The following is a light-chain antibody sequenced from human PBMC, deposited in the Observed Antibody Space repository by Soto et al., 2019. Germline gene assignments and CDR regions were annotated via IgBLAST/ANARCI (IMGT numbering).Light chain of an antibody. CDR2: SAS. J-gene: IGKJ4*01. CDR1: QSVNYN. V-gene: IGKV3D-15*01. CDR3: QQYNNWPPLT. Sequence: EIVMTQSPATLSVSRGERCALSCRASQSVNYNLAWYQQKPGQAPRLLIYSASTRATGTPARFSGSGSGTEFTLTISRLQSEDFAVYYCQQYNNWPPLTFGGGTKVDIK.